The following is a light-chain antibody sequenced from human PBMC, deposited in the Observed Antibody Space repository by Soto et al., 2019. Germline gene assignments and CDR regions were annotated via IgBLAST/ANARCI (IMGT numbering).Light chain of an antibody. V-gene: IGKV3-20*01. CDR3: QHYGSSPST. CDR2: GAS. CDR1: QSVSSSY. J-gene: IGKJ2*01. Sequence: EIVLTHSPGTPSLSPGERATLSCRASQSVSSSYLAWYQQKPGQAPRLLIYGASSRATGIPDRFSGRGSGTDFTLTISRLEPEDFAVDYSQHYGSSPSTFGQGTKLEIK.